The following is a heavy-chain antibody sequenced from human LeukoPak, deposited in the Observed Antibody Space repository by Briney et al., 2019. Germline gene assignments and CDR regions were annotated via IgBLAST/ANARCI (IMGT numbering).Heavy chain of an antibody. CDR2: IYTSGST. D-gene: IGHD2-15*01. CDR3: ARLSMLGYCSGGSCSLAMDV. Sequence: TETLFLTCSVSGGSIRGDYWSWIRQPAGTGLEWIGRIYTSGSTIYNPSLKSRVTMSVDTSKNQFSLKLSSVTAADTAVYYCARLSMLGYCSGGSCSLAMDVWGKGTTVTISS. J-gene: IGHJ6*04. V-gene: IGHV4-4*07. CDR1: GGSIRGDY.